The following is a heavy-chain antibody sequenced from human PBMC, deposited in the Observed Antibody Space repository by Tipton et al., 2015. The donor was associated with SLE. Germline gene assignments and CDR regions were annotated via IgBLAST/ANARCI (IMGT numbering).Heavy chain of an antibody. CDR1: GGSFSGYY. Sequence: LRLSCAVYGGSFSGYYWSWIRQPPGKGLEWIGSIFYSGSFSGGSTYYNPSLKSRVTISVDTSKNQFSLKLSSVTAADTAIYYCARDSPYDSSGYYSDYWGQGTQVTVSS. V-gene: IGHV4-34*12. CDR3: ARDSPYDSSGYYSDY. CDR2: IFYSGSFSGGST. J-gene: IGHJ4*02. D-gene: IGHD3-22*01.